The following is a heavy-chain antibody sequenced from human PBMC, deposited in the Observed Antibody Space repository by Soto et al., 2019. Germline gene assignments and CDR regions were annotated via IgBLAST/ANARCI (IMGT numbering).Heavy chain of an antibody. CDR1: GDTFMYYA. D-gene: IGHD6-13*01. CDR2: AIPVFGTT. J-gene: IGHJ3*01. CDR3: ARTEITASRPTAADL. Sequence: QVQLVQSGAEVRKPGSSVKVSCKASGDTFMYYAFTWVRQAPGQGLEWVGQAIPVFGTTNHAQKLQGRVTFSADESTSTAYMEWSSLRFEDTAVYFCARTEITASRPTAADLWGQGTMVTVSS. V-gene: IGHV1-69*01.